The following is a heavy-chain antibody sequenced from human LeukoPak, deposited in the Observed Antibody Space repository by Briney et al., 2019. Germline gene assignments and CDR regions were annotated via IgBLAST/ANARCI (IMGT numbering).Heavy chain of an antibody. V-gene: IGHV3-7*03. D-gene: IGHD6-13*01. Sequence: GGSLRLSCVVSGFTFNRCWMNWVRQAPGKGLEWVANIKQDGSEKYYVDSVKGRFTISRDNAKNSLYLQMNSLRAEDTAVYYCARVRPEGIAAAGTLAYFDYWGQGTLVTVSS. CDR3: ARVRPEGIAAAGTLAYFDY. J-gene: IGHJ4*02. CDR2: IKQDGSEK. CDR1: GFTFNRCW.